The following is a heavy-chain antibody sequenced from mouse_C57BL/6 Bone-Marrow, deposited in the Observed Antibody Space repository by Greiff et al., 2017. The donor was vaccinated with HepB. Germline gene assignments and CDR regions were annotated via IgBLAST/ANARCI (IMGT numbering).Heavy chain of an antibody. CDR1: GYTFTSYW. Sequence: VQLQQPGAELVMPGASVKLSCKASGYTFTSYWMHWVKQRPGQGLEWIGEIDPSDSYTNYNQKFKGKSTLTVDKSSSTAYMQLSSLTSEDSAVYYCARRDYYGSSYFDYWGQGTTLTVSS. D-gene: IGHD1-1*01. CDR2: IDPSDSYT. CDR3: ARRDYYGSSYFDY. J-gene: IGHJ2*01. V-gene: IGHV1-69*01.